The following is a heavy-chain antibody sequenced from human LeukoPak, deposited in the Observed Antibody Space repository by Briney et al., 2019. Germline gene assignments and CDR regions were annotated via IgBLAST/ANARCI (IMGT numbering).Heavy chain of an antibody. CDR1: GFTVSSNY. Sequence: GGSLRLSCAASGFTVSSNYMSWVRQAPGKGLEWVSVIYSGGSTYYADCVKGRFTISRDNSKNTLYLQMNSLRAEDTAVYYCARTYSGNRFDYWGQGTLVTVSS. D-gene: IGHD1-26*01. CDR2: IYSGGST. V-gene: IGHV3-53*01. J-gene: IGHJ4*02. CDR3: ARTYSGNRFDY.